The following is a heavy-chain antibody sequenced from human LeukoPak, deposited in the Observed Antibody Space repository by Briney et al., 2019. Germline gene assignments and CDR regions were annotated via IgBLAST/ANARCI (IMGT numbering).Heavy chain of an antibody. D-gene: IGHD2-8*01. J-gene: IGHJ4*02. CDR3: AREKPYCTNGVCYPYYFDY. V-gene: IGHV4-31*03. Sequence: SETLSLTCTVSGGSISSGGYYWSWIRQHPGKGLEWIGYIYYSGSTYYNPSLKSRVTISVDTSKNQFSLKLSSVTAADTAVYYCAREKPYCTNGVCYPYYFDYWGQGTLVTVSS. CDR1: GGSISSGGYY. CDR2: IYYSGST.